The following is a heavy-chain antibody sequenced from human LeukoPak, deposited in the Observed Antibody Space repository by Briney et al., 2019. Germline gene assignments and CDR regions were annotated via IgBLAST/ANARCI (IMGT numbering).Heavy chain of an antibody. CDR1: GFSFSSFG. J-gene: IGHJ4*02. CDR2: LSHDGRNK. CDR3: ARFREYTYGPFDS. D-gene: IGHD5-18*01. V-gene: IGHV3-30*04. Sequence: GGSLRLSCAASGFSFSSFGMNWVRQAPGKGLEWVAVLSHDGRNKNYADSVKGRFIISRDNSKKTLYWQMNSLRGEDTAAYYCARFREYTYGPFDSWGQGTLVTVSS.